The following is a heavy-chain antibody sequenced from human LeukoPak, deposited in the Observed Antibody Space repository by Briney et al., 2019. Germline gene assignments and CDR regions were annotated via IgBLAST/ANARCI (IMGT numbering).Heavy chain of an antibody. Sequence: GRSLRLSCAASGFTFSSYAMHWVRQAPGKGLEWVAVISYDGSNKNYADSVKGRFTISRDNSKNTLYLQMSSLRAEDTAVYYCEREAPGIIYYDRLEYWGQGNLVTVSS. J-gene: IGHJ4*02. V-gene: IGHV3-30-3*01. CDR2: ISYDGSNK. CDR3: EREAPGIIYYDRLEY. D-gene: IGHD3-16*01. CDR1: GFTFSSYA.